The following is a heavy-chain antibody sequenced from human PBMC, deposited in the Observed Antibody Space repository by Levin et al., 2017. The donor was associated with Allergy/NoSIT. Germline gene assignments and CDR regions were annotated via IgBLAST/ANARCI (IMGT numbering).Heavy chain of an antibody. V-gene: IGHV3-21*06. Sequence: AGGSLRLSCAASTFLFSDYTMNWVRQAPGKGLEWVASISRRSSYIYYADSVKGRFTISRDNAKNSVSLQMNSLRAEDTAIYYCARCLKILTTGSLYHNAMDAWGQGTTVSVSS. CDR3: ARCLKILTTGSLYHNAMDA. CDR2: ISRRSSYI. CDR1: TFLFSDYT. J-gene: IGHJ6*02. D-gene: IGHD3-9*01.